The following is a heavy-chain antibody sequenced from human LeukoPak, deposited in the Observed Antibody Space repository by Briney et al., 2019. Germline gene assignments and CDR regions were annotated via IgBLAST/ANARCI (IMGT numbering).Heavy chain of an antibody. V-gene: IGHV4-38-2*02. Sequence: SETLSLTCTVSGYSISSGYYWGWIRQPPGKGLEWIGSIYHSGSTYYNPSLKSRVTISVDTSKNQFSLKLSSVTAADTAVYYCPRGGVVITSFDAFDIWGQGTMVTVSS. D-gene: IGHD3-22*01. CDR1: GYSISSGYY. CDR3: PRGGVVITSFDAFDI. CDR2: IYHSGST. J-gene: IGHJ3*02.